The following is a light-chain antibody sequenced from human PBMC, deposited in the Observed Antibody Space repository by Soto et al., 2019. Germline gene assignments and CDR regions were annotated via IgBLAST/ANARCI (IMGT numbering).Light chain of an antibody. CDR3: QQFNSYAVT. J-gene: IGKJ3*01. V-gene: IGKV1-13*02. Sequence: AIQLTQSPSSLSASVGDRVTITCRASQGISSALAWYQQKPGKAPKLLIYDASSLESGVPSRFSGSGSGTDFTLTISSLQPEDFATYYCQQFNSYAVTFGPRTKVDIK. CDR1: QGISSA. CDR2: DAS.